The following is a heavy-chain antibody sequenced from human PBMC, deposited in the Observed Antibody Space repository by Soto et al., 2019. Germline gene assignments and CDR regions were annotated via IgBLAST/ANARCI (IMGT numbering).Heavy chain of an antibody. Sequence: EVQLLESGGGLVQPGGSLRLSCAASGFTFSSYAMSWVRQAPGKVLGWVSAISGSGGSTYYADSVKGRFTISRDNSKNTLYLQMNSLRAEDTAVYYCAKDRWHGRDMWLVSFDYWGQGTLVTVSS. CDR2: ISGSGGST. D-gene: IGHD6-19*01. V-gene: IGHV3-23*01. CDR3: AKDRWHGRDMWLVSFDY. CDR1: GFTFSSYA. J-gene: IGHJ4*02.